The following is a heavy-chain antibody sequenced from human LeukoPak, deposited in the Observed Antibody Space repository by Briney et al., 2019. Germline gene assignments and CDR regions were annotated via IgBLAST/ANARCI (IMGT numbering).Heavy chain of an antibody. Sequence: QPGGSLRLSCAASGFTFKLYWMHWVRQVPGKRPVWVSRINDDGSDTIYADSVRGRFTISRDNSKNTLYLQMNSLRAEDTAVYYCARCSGYGMDVWGQGTTVTVSS. CDR2: INDDGSDT. J-gene: IGHJ6*02. CDR3: ARCSGYGMDV. V-gene: IGHV3-74*01. CDR1: GFTFKLYW. D-gene: IGHD3-10*02.